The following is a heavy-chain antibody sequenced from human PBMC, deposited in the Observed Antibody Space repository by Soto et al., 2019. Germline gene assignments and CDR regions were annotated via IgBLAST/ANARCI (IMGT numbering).Heavy chain of an antibody. V-gene: IGHV4-39*01. CDR3: GKVLVGATGHTDSDA. D-gene: IGHD2-15*01. CDR2: IEYKGVT. CDR1: GGSIYRSGYY. J-gene: IGHJ5*02. Sequence: PSETLSLTCTVSGGSIYRSGYYWGWIRQPPGRGLEWSGNIEYKGVTDSNPSPKSRVTISRDTSKNQFCLKLTSVTAADTALYYCGKVLVGATGHTDSDAWGPGTLVTVSS.